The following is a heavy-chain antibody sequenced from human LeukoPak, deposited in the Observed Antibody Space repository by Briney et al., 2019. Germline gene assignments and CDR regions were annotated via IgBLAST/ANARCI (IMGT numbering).Heavy chain of an antibody. Sequence: SETLSLTCTVSGGSISSYYWSWIRQPPGKGLEWIGYIYYSGSTNYNPSLKSRVTISVDTSKNQFSLKLSSVTAADTAVYYCARGRDYGSLGDWGQGTLVTVSS. CDR2: IYYSGST. V-gene: IGHV4-59*01. J-gene: IGHJ4*02. CDR1: GGSISSYY. CDR3: ARGRDYGSLGD. D-gene: IGHD3-10*01.